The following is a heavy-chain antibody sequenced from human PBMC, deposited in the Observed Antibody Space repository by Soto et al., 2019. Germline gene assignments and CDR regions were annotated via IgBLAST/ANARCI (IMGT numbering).Heavy chain of an antibody. V-gene: IGHV3-48*01. CDR1: GFTFSSYS. CDR3: ASQEVRGLDAFYS. J-gene: IGHJ3*02. Sequence: EVQLVESGGGLVQPGGSLRLSCAASGFTFSSYSMNWVRQAPGKGLEWVSYISSSSSTIYYADSVKGRFTIARDNAKNSLYLQMNSLRAEDKAVYYCASQEVRGLDAFYSWGQGTMVTVSS. CDR2: ISSSSSTI. D-gene: IGHD3-10*01.